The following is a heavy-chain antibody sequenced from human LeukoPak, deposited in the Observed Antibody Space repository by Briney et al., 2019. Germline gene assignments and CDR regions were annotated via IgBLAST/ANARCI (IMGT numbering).Heavy chain of an antibody. CDR1: GGSISSGSYY. Sequence: SETLSLTCTVSGGSISSGSYYWSWIRQPAGKGLEWIGRIYTSGSTNYNPSLKSRVTISVDTSKNQFSLKLSSVTAADTAVYYCARSEGILWFGEQDWFDPWGQGTLVTVSS. V-gene: IGHV4-61*02. D-gene: IGHD3-10*01. J-gene: IGHJ5*02. CDR3: ARSEGILWFGEQDWFDP. CDR2: IYTSGST.